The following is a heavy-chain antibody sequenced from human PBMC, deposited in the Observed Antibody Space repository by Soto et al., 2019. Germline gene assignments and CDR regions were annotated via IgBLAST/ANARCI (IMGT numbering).Heavy chain of an antibody. CDR3: AKDRGSGSYGQRAFDI. V-gene: IGHV3-9*01. D-gene: IGHD1-26*01. CDR1: GFTFDDYA. CDR2: ISCNSGSI. J-gene: IGHJ3*02. Sequence: GGSLRLSCAASGFTFDDYAMHWVRQAPGKGLEWVSGISCNSGSIGYADSVKGRFTISRDNAKNSLYLQMNSLRAEDTALYYCAKDRGSGSYGQRAFDIWGQGTMVTVSS.